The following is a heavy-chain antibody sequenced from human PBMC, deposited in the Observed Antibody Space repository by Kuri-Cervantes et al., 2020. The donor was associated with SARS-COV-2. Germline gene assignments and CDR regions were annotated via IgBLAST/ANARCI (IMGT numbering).Heavy chain of an antibody. CDR1: GYSFTSYW. CDR2: IYTGDSDT. D-gene: IGHD6-13*01. V-gene: IGHV5-51*01. J-gene: IGHJ4*02. Sequence: GESLKISCKGSGYSFTSYWMGWVRQVPGKGLEWMGIIYTGDSDTRYSPSFQGQVTISTDKSNSTPYLQMSSLKASDTAMYYCAILYSSSWYDFDYWGQGTLVTDSS. CDR3: AILYSSSWYDFDY.